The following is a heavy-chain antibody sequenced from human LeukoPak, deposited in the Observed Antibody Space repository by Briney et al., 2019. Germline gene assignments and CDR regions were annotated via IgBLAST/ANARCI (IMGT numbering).Heavy chain of an antibody. CDR2: ISSSSSYI. D-gene: IGHD3-10*01. CDR3: ARDRHTYYGSGSYYNPFDY. J-gene: IGHJ4*02. V-gene: IGHV3-21*01. CDR1: GFTFSSYS. Sequence: GGSLRHSCAASGFTFSSYSMNWVRQAPGKGLEWVSSISSSSSYIYYADPVKGRFTISRDNAKNSLYLQMNSLRAEDTAVYYCARDRHTYYGSGSYYNPFDYWGQGTLVTVSS.